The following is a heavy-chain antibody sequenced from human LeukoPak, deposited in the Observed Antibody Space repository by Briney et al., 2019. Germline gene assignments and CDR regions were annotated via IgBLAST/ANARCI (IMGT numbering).Heavy chain of an antibody. V-gene: IGHV3-23*01. CDR1: GFNFRGYA. CDR2: ISASGDST. CDR3: ARMIRGIHVYYYGMDV. D-gene: IGHD3-10*01. J-gene: IGHJ6*02. Sequence: GGSLRLSCAASGFNFRGYAMSWVRQAPGKGLEWVSLISASGDSTYYADSVKGRFTISRDSSKSTLSLQMDSLRAEDTAVYFCARMIRGIHVYYYGMDVWGQGTTVTVS.